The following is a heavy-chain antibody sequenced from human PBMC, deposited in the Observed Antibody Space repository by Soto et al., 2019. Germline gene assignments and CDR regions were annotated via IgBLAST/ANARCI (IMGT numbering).Heavy chain of an antibody. CDR1: GNTFASHG. Sequence: WASVKVSCKASGNTFASHGFSWVRQAPGQGLEWMGWISGFNGQTNYALKFQGRVTLTTDTSTSTAYMELGSLRSDDTAVYFCARVDPRGVAVVRDYWGQGTLVTVSS. J-gene: IGHJ4*02. CDR3: ARVDPRGVAVVRDY. D-gene: IGHD3-10*01. CDR2: ISGFNGQT. V-gene: IGHV1-18*01.